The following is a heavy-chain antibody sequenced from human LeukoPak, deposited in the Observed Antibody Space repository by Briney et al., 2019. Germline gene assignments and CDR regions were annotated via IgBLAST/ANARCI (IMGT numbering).Heavy chain of an antibody. Sequence: PSETLSLTCAVYGGSFSGYFWNWIRQPPGKGLEWLGYISFSGNTNYNSSLKSRITISVDPSKNQFFQNLTSPTAADTAVYYCVREAAVGYYFDSWGQGTLVTVSS. J-gene: IGHJ4*02. CDR2: ISFSGNT. D-gene: IGHD1-26*01. CDR1: GGSFSGYF. V-gene: IGHV4-59*01. CDR3: VREAAVGYYFDS.